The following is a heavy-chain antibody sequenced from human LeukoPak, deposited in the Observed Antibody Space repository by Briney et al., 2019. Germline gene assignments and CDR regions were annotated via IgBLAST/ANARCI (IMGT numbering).Heavy chain of an antibody. CDR2: INQDGSAK. V-gene: IGHV3-7*01. J-gene: IGHJ4*02. Sequence: GGSLRHSCVASGFTLSSHWMSWVRQAPGKGLEWVANINQDGSAKYFVDSVKGRFTISRDNAKNSMYLQMNSLRAEDTAVYYCARWEIRGTAHKLDYWGQGTLVTVSS. CDR3: ARWEIRGTAHKLDY. CDR1: GFTLSSHW. D-gene: IGHD1-7*01.